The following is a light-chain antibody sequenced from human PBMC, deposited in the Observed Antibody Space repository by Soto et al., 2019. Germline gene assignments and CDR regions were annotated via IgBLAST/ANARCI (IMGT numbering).Light chain of an antibody. J-gene: IGKJ1*01. Sequence: EIVLTQSPGILSLSPGERATLSCRASQSVSNDFLAWYQQKPGQAPRLLIYGASTRATDVPDRFSGSGSGADFTLTISRLEPEDFAVYYCQQFGSSPRTFGQGTKVDIK. CDR3: QQFGSSPRT. V-gene: IGKV3-20*01. CDR2: GAS. CDR1: QSVSNDF.